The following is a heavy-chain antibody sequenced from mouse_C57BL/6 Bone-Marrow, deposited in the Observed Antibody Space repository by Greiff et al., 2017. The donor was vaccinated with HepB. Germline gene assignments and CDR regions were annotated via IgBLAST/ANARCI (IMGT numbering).Heavy chain of an antibody. V-gene: IGHV1-69*01. D-gene: IGHD2-4*01. CDR2: IDPSDSYT. CDR3: VLPYDYDRCYFDY. CDR1: GYTFTSYW. Sequence: QVQLQQPGAELVMPGASVKLSCKASGYTFTSYWMHWVKQRPGQGLEWIGEIDPSDSYTNYNQKFKGKSTLTVDKSSSTAYMQLSSLTSEDSAVYYCVLPYDYDRCYFDYWGQGTTLTVSS. J-gene: IGHJ2*01.